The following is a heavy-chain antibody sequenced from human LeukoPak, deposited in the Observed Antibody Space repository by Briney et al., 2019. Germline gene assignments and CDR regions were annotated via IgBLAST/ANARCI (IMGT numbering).Heavy chain of an antibody. D-gene: IGHD7-27*01. Sequence: PGGSLRLSCSASGFAISDYWMNWVRQAPGKGPEWVANINLGGSAKLYVDSVKGRCTISRDNAKNSLYLQMNSLRVEGTAVYYCAAWGLHNYWGQGTLVTISS. CDR2: INLGGSAK. CDR3: AAWGLHNY. CDR1: GFAISDYW. J-gene: IGHJ4*02. V-gene: IGHV3-7*01.